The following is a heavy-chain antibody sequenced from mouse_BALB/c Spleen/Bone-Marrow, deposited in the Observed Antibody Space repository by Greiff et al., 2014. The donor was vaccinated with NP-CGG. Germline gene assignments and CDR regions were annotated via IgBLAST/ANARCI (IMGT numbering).Heavy chain of an antibody. V-gene: IGHV5-6-2*01. CDR3: ARHDYGWFAY. CDR2: INSNGGST. D-gene: IGHD2-4*01. J-gene: IGHJ3*01. CDR1: GFTFSSYY. Sequence: LQQSGGGLVKLGGSLKLSCAASGFTFSSYYMSWVRQTPEKRLELVAAINSNGGSTYYPDTVKGRFTISRDNAKNTLYLQMSSLKSEDTALYYCARHDYGWFAYWGQGTLVTVSA.